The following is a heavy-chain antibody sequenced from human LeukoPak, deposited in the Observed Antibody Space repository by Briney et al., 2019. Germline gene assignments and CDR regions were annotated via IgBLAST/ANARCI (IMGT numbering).Heavy chain of an antibody. CDR3: AKRSSLIVTPGNYFDY. Sequence: GVYLRLYCAASGFTFSDYSMNWVRQAPGKGLEWVSAITSSGTTYYADSVKGRFTISRDNSQYTLYLQMNSLTAEDTALYYCAKRSSLIVTPGNYFDYWGLGTLVTVSS. CDR2: ITSSGTT. D-gene: IGHD3-3*01. V-gene: IGHV3-23*01. CDR1: GFTFSDYS. J-gene: IGHJ4*02.